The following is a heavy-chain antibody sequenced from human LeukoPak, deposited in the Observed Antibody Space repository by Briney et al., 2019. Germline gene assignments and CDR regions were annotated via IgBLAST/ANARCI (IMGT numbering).Heavy chain of an antibody. J-gene: IGHJ4*02. CDR3: ARERGAFDY. CDR2: IYTSGST. Sequence: PSETLSLTCTVSGGSISSNSYYWSWIRQPAGKGLEWIGRIYTSGSTDYNPSLKSRVTISRDTSKNEFSLKLSSVTAADTAVYYCARERGAFDYWGQGTLVTVSS. V-gene: IGHV4-61*02. D-gene: IGHD3-16*01. CDR1: GGSISSNSYY.